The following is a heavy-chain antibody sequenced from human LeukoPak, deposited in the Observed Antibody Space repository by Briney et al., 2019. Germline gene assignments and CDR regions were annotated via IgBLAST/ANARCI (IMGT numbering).Heavy chain of an antibody. Sequence: GGSLRLSCAASGFTFSRHYMHWVRQAPGKGLVWVSRINGVGTDRIYADSVKGRFTISRDNAKNTLYLQMNSLRVEDTAMYYCARSTGVWELLDYWGQGTLVTVSS. CDR2: INGVGTDR. V-gene: IGHV3-74*01. J-gene: IGHJ4*02. CDR1: GFTFSRHY. CDR3: ARSTGVWELLDY. D-gene: IGHD1-26*01.